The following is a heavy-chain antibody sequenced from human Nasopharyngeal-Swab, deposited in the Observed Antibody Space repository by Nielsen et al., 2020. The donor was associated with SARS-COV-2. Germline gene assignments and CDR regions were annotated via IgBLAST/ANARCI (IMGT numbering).Heavy chain of an antibody. CDR3: AKAHVVVVAATQDAFDI. CDR1: GFTFSSYA. D-gene: IGHD2-15*01. Sequence: GGSLRLYCAASGFTFSSYAMSWVRQAPGKGLEWVSAISGSGGSTYYADSVKGRFTISRDNSKNTLYLQMNSLRAEDTAVYYCAKAHVVVVAATQDAFDIWGQGTMVTVSS. V-gene: IGHV3-23*01. CDR2: ISGSGGST. J-gene: IGHJ3*02.